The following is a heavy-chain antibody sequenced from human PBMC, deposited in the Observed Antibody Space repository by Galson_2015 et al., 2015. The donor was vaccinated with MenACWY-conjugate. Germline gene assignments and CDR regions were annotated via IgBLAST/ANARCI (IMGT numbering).Heavy chain of an antibody. CDR3: VKDPGVPFYYYFMEV. D-gene: IGHD7-27*01. Sequence: SLRLSCAASGFTFDNYAMTWVRQTPGKGLEWVSSISDRADKTFYADSVKGRFTISRDNSKNMLFLDLDSLRADDTAIYYCVKDPGVPFYYYFMEVWGKGTAVIVSS. V-gene: IGHV3-23*01. CDR2: ISDRADKT. CDR1: GFTFDNYA. J-gene: IGHJ6*03.